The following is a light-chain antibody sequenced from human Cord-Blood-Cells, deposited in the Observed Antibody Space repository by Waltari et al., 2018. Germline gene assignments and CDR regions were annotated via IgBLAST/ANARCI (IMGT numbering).Light chain of an antibody. V-gene: IGLV7-46*01. CDR3: LLSYSGARV. Sequence: QAVVTQEPSLTVSPGGTVTLTCGPSPGAVTSGHYPYWFQQKPGQPPRTLIYDTSNKHSWTPARFSGSLLGGKAALTLSGAQPEDEAEYYCLLSYSGARVFGGGTKLTVL. J-gene: IGLJ3*02. CDR1: PGAVTSGHY. CDR2: DTS.